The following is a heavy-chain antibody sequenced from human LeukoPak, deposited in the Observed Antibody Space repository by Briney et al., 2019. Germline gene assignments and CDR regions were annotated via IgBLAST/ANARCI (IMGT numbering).Heavy chain of an antibody. CDR1: GGSISSSSYY. J-gene: IGHJ4*02. Sequence: PSETLSLTCTVSGGSISSSSYYWGWIRQPPGKGLEWIVSIYYSGSTYYNPSLKSRVTISVDTSKNQFSLKLSSVTAADTAVYYCARDIAVAFFDYWGQGTLVTVSS. D-gene: IGHD6-19*01. V-gene: IGHV4-39*02. CDR2: IYYSGST. CDR3: ARDIAVAFFDY.